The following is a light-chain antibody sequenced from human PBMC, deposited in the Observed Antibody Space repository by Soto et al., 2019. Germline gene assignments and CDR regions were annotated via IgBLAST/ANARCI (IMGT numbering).Light chain of an antibody. CDR1: SSDVGGYNY. CDR2: EVS. CDR3: TSYTSRNLWV. J-gene: IGLJ3*02. Sequence: QSALTQPASVSGSPGQSITISCTGTSSDVGGYNYVSWYQQHPGKVPKLMIFEVSNRPSGVSNRFSASKSGNTASLTIPGLQAEDEADYYCTSYTSRNLWVFGGGTKVTVL. V-gene: IGLV2-14*01.